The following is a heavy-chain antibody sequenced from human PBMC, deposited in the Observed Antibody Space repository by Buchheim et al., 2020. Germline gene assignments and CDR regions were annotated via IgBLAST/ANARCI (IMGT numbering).Heavy chain of an antibody. D-gene: IGHD4-17*01. CDR1: GFTFSSYA. Sequence: EVQLLESGGGLVQPGGSLRLSCAASGFTFSSYAMSWVRQAPGKGLEWVSAISGSGGITYYADSVKGRFTISRDNSKNTLYLQMNSLRAEDTAVYYCAKGSGDNDYYYYYGMDVWGQGTT. V-gene: IGHV3-23*01. CDR3: AKGSGDNDYYYYYGMDV. CDR2: ISGSGGIT. J-gene: IGHJ6*02.